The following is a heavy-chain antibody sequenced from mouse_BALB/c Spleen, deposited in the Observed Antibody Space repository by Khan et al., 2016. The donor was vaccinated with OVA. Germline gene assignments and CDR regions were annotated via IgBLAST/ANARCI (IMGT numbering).Heavy chain of an antibody. D-gene: IGHD1-1*01. V-gene: IGHV1-4*01. CDR1: GYTFTSYT. CDR3: ARDFHYDGSRGAIDN. CDR2: IIPSTGYT. J-gene: IGHJ4*01. Sequence: QVQLQQSGAELARPGASVKMSCKASGYTFTSYTMHWVKQRPGQGLEWIGYIIPSTGYTNYNQKFKDKATLTADKSSSTAYMQLSSLTSEDSAVYDCARDFHYDGSRGAIDNWGQGTSVTVSS.